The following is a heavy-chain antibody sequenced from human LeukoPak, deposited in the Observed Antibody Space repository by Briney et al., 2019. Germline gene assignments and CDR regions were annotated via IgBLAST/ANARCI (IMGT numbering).Heavy chain of an antibody. CDR3: ARTTCGSGSYPWFDP. J-gene: IGHJ5*02. D-gene: IGHD3-10*01. V-gene: IGHV3-7*01. Sequence: GGSLRLSCAASGFTFSSYWMSWVRQAPGKGLEWVANIKQDGSEKYYVDSVKGRFTISRDNAKNSLYLQMNSLRAEDTAIYSCARTTCGSGSYPWFDPWGQGTLVTVSS. CDR1: GFTFSSYW. CDR2: IKQDGSEK.